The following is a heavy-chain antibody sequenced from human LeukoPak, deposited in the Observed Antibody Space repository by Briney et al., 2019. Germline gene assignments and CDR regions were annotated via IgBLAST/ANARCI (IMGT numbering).Heavy chain of an antibody. J-gene: IGHJ5*02. CDR3: ARLVGWVDSTGYYGTDS. D-gene: IGHD3-22*01. V-gene: IGHV4-39*01. CDR1: GGSITSNSYS. CDR2: LYYSVNT. Sequence: SETLSLTCIVSGGSITSNSYSWGWIRQPPGKGLEWIGALYYSVNTYYNPSLKSRVTISVDTSRNQFSLRLGSVTAADTAVYYCARLVGWVDSTGYYGTDSWGQGTLVTVSS.